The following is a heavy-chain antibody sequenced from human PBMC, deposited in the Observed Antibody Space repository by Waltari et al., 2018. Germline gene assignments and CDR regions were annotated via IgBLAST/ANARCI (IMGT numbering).Heavy chain of an antibody. CDR3: ARDYCDRTNCHGMDV. CDR2: ISYNERNI. J-gene: IGHJ6*02. Sequence: QGQMVESGGGVVQLGWSLRVSWAALEFTFSSLARHWVRQAPGKGLEWVAVISYNERNIYYVDSVKGRFAISRDNSKKMLYLQMNSLRAEDTAVYYCARDYCDRTNCHGMDVWGQGTTVTVSS. D-gene: IGHD3-22*01. V-gene: IGHV3-30*09. CDR1: EFTFSSLA.